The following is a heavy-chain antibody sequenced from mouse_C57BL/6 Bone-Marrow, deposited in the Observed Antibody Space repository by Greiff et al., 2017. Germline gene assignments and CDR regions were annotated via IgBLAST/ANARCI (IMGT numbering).Heavy chain of an antibody. J-gene: IGHJ3*01. V-gene: IGHV1-58*01. CDR2: IYIGNGYT. CDR1: GYTFTSYG. Sequence: EVQLVESGAELVRPGSSVKMSCKTSGYTFTSYGINWVKQRPGQGLEWIGYIYIGNGYTEYNEKFKGKATLTSDTSSSTAYMQLSSLTSEDSAIYVCASSAYLYQPGFAYWGQGTLVTVSA. D-gene: IGHD3-1*01. CDR3: ASSAYLYQPGFAY.